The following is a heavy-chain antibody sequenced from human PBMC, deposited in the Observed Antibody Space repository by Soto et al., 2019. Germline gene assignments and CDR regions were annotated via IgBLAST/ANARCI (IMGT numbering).Heavy chain of an antibody. Sequence: SETQSLTCTVSGATIRSGGYYWSWIRQPPGKGLEWIGYIYHSGSTYYNPSLKSRVTISVDRSKNQFSLKLSSVTAADTAVYYCARKRVDTAMASAFDIWGQGTMVTVSS. CDR1: GATIRSGGYY. D-gene: IGHD5-18*01. V-gene: IGHV4-30-2*01. CDR3: ARKRVDTAMASAFDI. CDR2: IYHSGST. J-gene: IGHJ3*02.